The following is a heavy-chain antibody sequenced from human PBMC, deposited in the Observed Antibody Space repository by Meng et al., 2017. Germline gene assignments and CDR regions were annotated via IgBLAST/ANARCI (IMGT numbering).Heavy chain of an antibody. J-gene: IGHJ4*02. CDR1: GGSISSSSYY. CDR3: ARVAVGYFDRAPYYFDY. V-gene: IGHV4-39*07. Sequence: SETLSLTCTVSGGSISSSSYYWGWIRQPPGKGLEWIGSIYYSGSTYYNPSLKSRVTISVDTSKNQFSLKLSSVTAAATAVYYCARVAVGYFDRAPYYFDYWGQGTLVTVSS. CDR2: IYYSGST. D-gene: IGHD3-9*01.